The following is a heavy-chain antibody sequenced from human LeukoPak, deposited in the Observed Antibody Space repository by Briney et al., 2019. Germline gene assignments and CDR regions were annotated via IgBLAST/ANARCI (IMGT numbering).Heavy chain of an antibody. V-gene: IGHV3-74*01. CDR2: INSDGSST. D-gene: IGHD3-22*01. CDR1: GFTFSSYW. Sequence: GGSLRLSCVASGFTFSSYWMHWVRQAPGKGLVWVSRINSDGSSTSYADSVKGQFTISRDNAKNTLYLQMNSLRAEDTAVYYCARGAYYYDSSGYYLYYWGQGTLVTVSS. J-gene: IGHJ4*02. CDR3: ARGAYYYDSSGYYLYY.